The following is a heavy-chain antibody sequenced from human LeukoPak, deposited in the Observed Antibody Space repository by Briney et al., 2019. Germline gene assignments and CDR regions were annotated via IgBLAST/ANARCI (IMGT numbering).Heavy chain of an antibody. J-gene: IGHJ4*02. CDR3: AKDRDSGSYQSY. D-gene: IGHD1-26*01. CDR2: ISGSGGST. V-gene: IGHV3-23*01. CDR1: GFTFSSYA. Sequence: PGGSLRLSCAASGFTFSSYAMSWVRQAAGKGLEWVSAISGSGGSTYYADSVKGRFTISRDNSKNTLYLQMNSLRAEDTAVYYCAKDRDSGSYQSYWGQGTLVTVSS.